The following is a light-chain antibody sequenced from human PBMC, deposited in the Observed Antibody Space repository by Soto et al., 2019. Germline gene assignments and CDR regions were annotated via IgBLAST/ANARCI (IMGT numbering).Light chain of an antibody. CDR3: QSYDSSLSGVV. CDR2: GNS. V-gene: IGLV1-40*01. CDR1: SSNIGAGYD. Sequence: QSVLTQPPSVSGAPGKRVTISCTGSSSNIGAGYDVHWYQQLPGTAPKLLIYGNSNRPSGVPDRFSGSKSGTSASLAITGLQAEGEADYYCQSYDSSLSGVVFGGGTKLTVL. J-gene: IGLJ2*01.